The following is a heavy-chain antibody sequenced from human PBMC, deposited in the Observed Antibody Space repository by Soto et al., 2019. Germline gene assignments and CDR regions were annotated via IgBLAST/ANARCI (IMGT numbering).Heavy chain of an antibody. V-gene: IGHV3-23*01. CDR2: ISGSGGST. CDR3: AKDRGGNTYRDFDY. CDR1: GFTFTSYA. J-gene: IGHJ4*02. D-gene: IGHD2-15*01. Sequence: EVQLLESGGGLVQPGGSLRLSCAASGFTFTSYAMSWVRQAPGKGLEWVSAISGSGGSTYYADSVRGRFTISRDNSKNTLYVQMNSLRAEDTAVYYCAKDRGGNTYRDFDYWGQGTLVTVFS.